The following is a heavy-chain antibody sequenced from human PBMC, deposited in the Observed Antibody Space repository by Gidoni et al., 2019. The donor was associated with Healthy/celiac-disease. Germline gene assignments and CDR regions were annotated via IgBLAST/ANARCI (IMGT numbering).Heavy chain of an antibody. V-gene: IGHV4-34*01. J-gene: IGHJ6*04. Sequence: QVQLQQWGAGLFKPSDTLSLTCAVYGASFSGYYWSWIRQPPGKGMEWIGVINHSGSTNYNPSHKGGVTISGDTTKNQFSKKMSYVTAEDTAVDYCARELRGLRPIELGMDVWGKGTTVTVSS. CDR3: ARELRGLRPIELGMDV. D-gene: IGHD1-26*01. CDR2: INHSGST. CDR1: GASFSGYY.